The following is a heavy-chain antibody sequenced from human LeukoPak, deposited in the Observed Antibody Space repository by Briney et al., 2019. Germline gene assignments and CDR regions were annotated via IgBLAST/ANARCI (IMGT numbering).Heavy chain of an antibody. J-gene: IGHJ3*02. CDR1: GFTFSSYS. CDR2: ISSSSSYI. CDR3: ARDEVSGAFDI. V-gene: IGHV3-21*01. Sequence: GGSLRLSCAASGFTFSSYSMNWVRQAPGKELEWVSSISSSSSYIYYADSVKGRFTISRDNAKNSLYLQMNSLRAEDTAVYYCARDEVSGAFDIWGQGTMVTVSS.